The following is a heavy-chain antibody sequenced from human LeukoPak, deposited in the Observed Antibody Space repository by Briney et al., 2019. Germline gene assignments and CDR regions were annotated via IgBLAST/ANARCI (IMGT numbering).Heavy chain of an antibody. Sequence: ASETLSLTCAVYGGSFSGYYWSWIRQPPGKGLEWIGEINHSGSTNYNPSLKSRVTISVDTSKNQFSLKLSSVTAADTAVYYCAGEYYDFWSGHIDYWGQGTLVTVSS. CDR2: INHSGST. J-gene: IGHJ4*02. CDR1: GGSFSGYY. V-gene: IGHV4-34*01. CDR3: AGEYYDFWSGHIDY. D-gene: IGHD3-3*01.